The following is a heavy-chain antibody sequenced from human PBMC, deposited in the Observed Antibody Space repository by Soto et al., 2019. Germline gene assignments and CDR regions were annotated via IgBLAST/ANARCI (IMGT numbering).Heavy chain of an antibody. V-gene: IGHV4-30-4*01. D-gene: IGHD2-21*02. Sequence: SETLSLTCTVSGASIRSTDYYWSWIRQAPGKGLEWIGYVYYTGSTYYNPSLMSRLTISVDTSKNQFSLKRTSVTAAETAVYYCVRTARQGAVAPNWFDRWGQGTQVTVSS. CDR1: GASIRSTDYY. CDR3: VRTARQGAVAPNWFDR. CDR2: VYYTGST. J-gene: IGHJ5*02.